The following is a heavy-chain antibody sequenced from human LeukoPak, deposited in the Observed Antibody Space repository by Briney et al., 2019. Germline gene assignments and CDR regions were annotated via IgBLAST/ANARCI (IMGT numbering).Heavy chain of an antibody. D-gene: IGHD3-9*01. CDR2: ISGSTTKI. CDR3: ARDGAFYDILTGPDY. Sequence: GGSLRLSCAASGFTFSSYSMNWARQAPGKGLEWISYISGSTTKIFYADSVRGRFTVSRDNAKNSLYLQMNSLRGEDTAVYYCARDGAFYDILTGPDYWGQGTLVTVSS. V-gene: IGHV3-48*04. CDR1: GFTFSSYS. J-gene: IGHJ4*02.